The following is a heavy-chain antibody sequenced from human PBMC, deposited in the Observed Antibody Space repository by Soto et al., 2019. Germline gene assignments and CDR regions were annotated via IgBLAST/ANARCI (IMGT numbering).Heavy chain of an antibody. CDR3: ARWTAATGLDV. CDR2: TYSGGST. J-gene: IGHJ3*01. CDR1: GFTVSSNY. D-gene: IGHD2-15*01. Sequence: GGSLRLSCAASGFTVSSNYMSWVRQAPGKGLEWVSVTYSGGSTNYADSVKGRFTISRHNSKNTLYLQMNSLRAEDTAVYYCARWTAATGLDVWGQGTVVTVSS. V-gene: IGHV3-53*04.